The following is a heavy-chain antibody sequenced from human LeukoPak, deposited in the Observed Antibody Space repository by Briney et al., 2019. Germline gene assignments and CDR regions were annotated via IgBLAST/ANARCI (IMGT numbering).Heavy chain of an antibody. Sequence: PKASVKVSCKASGGTFSSYAISWVRQAPGQGLEWMGGIIPIFGTANYAQKFQGRVTITADESTSTAYMELSSLRSEDTAVYYCARDRLGNFYYMDVWGKGTTVTVSS. V-gene: IGHV1-69*13. CDR1: GGTFSSYA. CDR3: ARDRLGNFYYMDV. CDR2: IIPIFGTA. J-gene: IGHJ6*03. D-gene: IGHD7-27*01.